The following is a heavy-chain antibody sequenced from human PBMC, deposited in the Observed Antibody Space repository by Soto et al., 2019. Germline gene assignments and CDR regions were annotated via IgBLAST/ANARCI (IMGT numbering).Heavy chain of an antibody. CDR3: ARVGSSHYSSSSVFYYYMDV. CDR2: TYYRSKWYN. CDR1: GGKVSSNSAA. Sequence: SQTLSLTYAISGGKVSSNSAAWNWIRQSPSRGLEWLGRTYYRSKWYNDYAVSVKSRITINPDTSKNQFSLQLNSVTPEDTAVYYCARVGSSHYSSSSVFYYYMDVWGKGTTVTVSS. V-gene: IGHV6-1*01. D-gene: IGHD6-6*01. J-gene: IGHJ6*03.